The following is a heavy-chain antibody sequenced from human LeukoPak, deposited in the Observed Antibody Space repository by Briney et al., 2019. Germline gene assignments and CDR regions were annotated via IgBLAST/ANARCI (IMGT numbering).Heavy chain of an antibody. D-gene: IGHD1-26*01. CDR1: GYTFTTYS. J-gene: IGHJ6*03. V-gene: IGHV7-4-1*02. Sequence: GASVKVSCKASGYTFTTYSMNWVRQAPGQGLEWMGWINTNTGNPTYAQGFTGRFVFSLDTSVSTAYLQISSLKAEDTAVYYCATSGSSHYYYMDVWGKGTTVTVSS. CDR2: INTNTGNP. CDR3: ATSGSSHYYYMDV.